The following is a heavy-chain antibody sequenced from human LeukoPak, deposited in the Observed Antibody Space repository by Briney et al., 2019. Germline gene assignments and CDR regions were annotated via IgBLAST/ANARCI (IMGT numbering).Heavy chain of an antibody. D-gene: IGHD5-12*01. CDR3: ASSGYDLYGPYSYNWFDP. CDR1: GYTFTGYY. Sequence: GASVKVSCKASGYTFTGYYKHWVRQAPGQGLEWMGWINPNSGGTNYAQKFQGRVTVTRDTSISTAYMELSRLRSDDTAVYYCASSGYDLYGPYSYNWFDPWGQGTLVTVSS. V-gene: IGHV1-2*02. CDR2: INPNSGGT. J-gene: IGHJ5*02.